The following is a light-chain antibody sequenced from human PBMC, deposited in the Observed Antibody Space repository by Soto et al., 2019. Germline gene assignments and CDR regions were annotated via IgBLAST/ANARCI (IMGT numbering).Light chain of an antibody. CDR1: QTINTW. CDR3: PQYETYSGT. Sequence: DIQMTQSPSTLSASVGDRVTITCRASQTINTWLAWYQQKPGKAPKLLIYRASNLVSGVPSRCSGSGSGTEFTLTISSLQPDDFSIYYCPQYETYSGTFGPGTKVDI. CDR2: RAS. V-gene: IGKV1-5*03. J-gene: IGKJ3*01.